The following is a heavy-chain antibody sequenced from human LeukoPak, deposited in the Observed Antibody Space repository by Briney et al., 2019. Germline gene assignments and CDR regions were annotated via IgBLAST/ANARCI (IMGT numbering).Heavy chain of an antibody. J-gene: IGHJ6*02. V-gene: IGHV4-59*01. D-gene: IGHD3-9*01. CDR3: AREAPIKNYYGMDV. CDR2: IYYSGST. Sequence: SETPSLTCTVSGGSLGSYYWSWIRQPPGKGLEWVGDIYYSGSTNYNPSLKSRVTISVDTSKNQFSLKLSSVTAADTAVYYCAREAPIKNYYGMDVWGQGTTVTVSS. CDR1: GGSLGSYY.